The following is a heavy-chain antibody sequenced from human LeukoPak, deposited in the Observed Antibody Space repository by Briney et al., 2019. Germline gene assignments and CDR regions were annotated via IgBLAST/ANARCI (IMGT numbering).Heavy chain of an antibody. Sequence: ASVKVSCKASGYTFTSYGISWVRQAPGQGLEWMGWISAYNGNTNYAQNLQGRVTMTTDTSTSTAYMELRSLRSDDTAVYYCARDANMYSSGLRWVYWGQGTLVTVSS. CDR1: GYTFTSYG. J-gene: IGHJ4*02. CDR2: ISAYNGNT. D-gene: IGHD6-19*01. V-gene: IGHV1-18*01. CDR3: ARDANMYSSGLRWVY.